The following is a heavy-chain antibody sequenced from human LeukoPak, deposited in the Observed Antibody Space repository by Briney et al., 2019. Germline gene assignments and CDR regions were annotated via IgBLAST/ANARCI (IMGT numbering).Heavy chain of an antibody. CDR2: ISSSGSTI. D-gene: IGHD3-10*01. V-gene: IGHV3-48*04. J-gene: IGHJ3*02. CDR1: GFTFSSYW. Sequence: PGGSLRLSCAASGFTFSSYWMSWVRQAPGKGLEWVSYISSSGSTIYYADSAKGRFTISRDNAKNSLYLQMNSLRAEGTAVYYCAKKRYGSGNYYNPVDAFDIWGQGTMVTVSS. CDR3: AKKRYGSGNYYNPVDAFDI.